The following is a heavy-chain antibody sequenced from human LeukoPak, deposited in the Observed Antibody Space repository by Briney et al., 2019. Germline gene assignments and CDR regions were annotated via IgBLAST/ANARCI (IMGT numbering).Heavy chain of an antibody. Sequence: SETLSLTCAVYGGSFSGYYWSWIRQPPGKGLEWIGEINHSGSTNYNPSLKSRVTISVDTSKNQFSLKLSSVTAADTAVYYCAKVRMVYAPNFDYWGQGTLVTVSS. V-gene: IGHV4-34*01. CDR2: INHSGST. J-gene: IGHJ4*02. CDR1: GGSFSGYY. CDR3: AKVRMVYAPNFDY. D-gene: IGHD2-8*01.